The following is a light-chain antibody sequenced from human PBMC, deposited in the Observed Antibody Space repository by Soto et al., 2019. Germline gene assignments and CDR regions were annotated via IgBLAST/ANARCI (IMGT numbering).Light chain of an antibody. V-gene: IGKV2-28*01. Sequence: DIVMTQSPLSLPVTPGEPASISCRSSQSLLHRNGYNYLDWYLQKPGQSPQLLIYLGSNRASGVPDRFSGSGSVTYFTLKISTVEAEDVGVYYCMQALQTPSTFGGGTKVEI. J-gene: IGKJ4*01. CDR1: QSLLHRNGYNY. CDR2: LGS. CDR3: MQALQTPST.